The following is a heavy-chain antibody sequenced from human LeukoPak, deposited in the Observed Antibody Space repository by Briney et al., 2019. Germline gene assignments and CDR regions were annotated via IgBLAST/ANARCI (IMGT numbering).Heavy chain of an antibody. CDR1: GFTVSNNY. CDR3: ARENTMIRGVPRGFDI. J-gene: IGHJ3*02. CDR2: FYIGGST. V-gene: IGHV3-66*01. D-gene: IGHD3-10*01. Sequence: GGSLRLSCAASGFTVSNNYMSWVRQAPGKGLEWVSLFYIGGSTDYADSVKGRFTISRDNSKNTLYLQMNSLRAEDTAVYYCARENTMIRGVPRGFDIWGQGTMVTVSS.